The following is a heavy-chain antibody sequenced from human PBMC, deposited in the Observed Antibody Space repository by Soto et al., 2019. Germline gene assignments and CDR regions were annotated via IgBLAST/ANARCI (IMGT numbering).Heavy chain of an antibody. CDR2: INPNSGGT. CDR1: GYTFTGYY. J-gene: IGHJ6*02. D-gene: IGHD6-6*01. CDR3: ARGGAYSSSSPYYYYGMDV. Sequence: ASVKISCKASGYTFTGYYMHWVRQAPGQGLEWMGWINPNSGGTNYAQKFQGWVTMTRDTSISTAYMELSRLRSDDTAVYYCARGGAYSSSSPYYYYGMDVWGQGTTVTVSS. V-gene: IGHV1-2*04.